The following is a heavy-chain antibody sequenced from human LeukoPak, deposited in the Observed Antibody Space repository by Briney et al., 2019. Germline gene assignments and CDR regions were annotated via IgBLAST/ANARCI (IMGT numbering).Heavy chain of an antibody. V-gene: IGHV4-59*01. D-gene: IGHD6-13*01. CDR3: ARGQGAAAGQFDY. Sequence: SETLSLTCTVSGGSISSYYWSWIRQPPGKGLEWIGYIYYSGSTNYNPSLESRVTISVDTSKNQFSLKLSSVTAADTAVYYCARGQGAAAGQFDYWGQGTLVTVSS. CDR1: GGSISSYY. J-gene: IGHJ4*02. CDR2: IYYSGST.